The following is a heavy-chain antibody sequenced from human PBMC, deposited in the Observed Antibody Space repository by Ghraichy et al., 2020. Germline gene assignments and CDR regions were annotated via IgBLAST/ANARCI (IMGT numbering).Heavy chain of an antibody. J-gene: IGHJ5*02. V-gene: IGHV4-59*08. D-gene: IGHD1-26*01. CDR1: GGSISSYY. CDR2: IYYSGST. CDR3: ARHESAGRYSNWFDP. Sequence: SQTLSLTCTVSGGSISSYYWRWIRQPPGKGLEWIGYIYYSGSTKYNPSLKSRVTISVDTSKNQFSLKLSSVTAADTAVYYCARHESAGRYSNWFDPWGQGTLVTVSS.